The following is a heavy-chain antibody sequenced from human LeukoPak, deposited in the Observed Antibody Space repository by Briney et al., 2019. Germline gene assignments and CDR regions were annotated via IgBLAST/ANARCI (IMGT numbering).Heavy chain of an antibody. Sequence: SETLSLTCAVSGGSISSSNWWSWVRQPAGKGLEWIGEIYHSGSTNYNPSLKSRVTISVDKSKNQFSLKLSSVTAADTAVYYCAGLNGSGSYYPAHFDYWGQGTLVTVSS. CDR1: GGSISSSNW. CDR3: AGLNGSGSYYPAHFDY. CDR2: IYHSGST. J-gene: IGHJ4*02. V-gene: IGHV4-4*02. D-gene: IGHD3-10*01.